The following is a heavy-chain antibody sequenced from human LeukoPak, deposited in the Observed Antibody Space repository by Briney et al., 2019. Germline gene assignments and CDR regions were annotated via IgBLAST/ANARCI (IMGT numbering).Heavy chain of an antibody. J-gene: IGHJ3*02. CDR1: GYTFTSYG. D-gene: IGHD3-3*01. Sequence: ASVKVSCKASGYTFTSYGISWVRQAPGQGLEWMGWISAYNGNTTYAQKLQGRVTMTTDTSTSTAYMELRSLRSDDTAVYYCARNINRITIFGVVIRDAFDIWGQGTMVTVSS. CDR3: ARNINRITIFGVVIRDAFDI. V-gene: IGHV1-18*01. CDR2: ISAYNGNT.